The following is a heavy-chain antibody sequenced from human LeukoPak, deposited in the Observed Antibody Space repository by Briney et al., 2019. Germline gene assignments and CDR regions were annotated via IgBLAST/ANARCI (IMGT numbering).Heavy chain of an antibody. J-gene: IGHJ4*02. V-gene: IGHV3-30-3*01. Sequence: GGSLRLSCTASGFTFNTYAMHWVRQTPGMGLEWVAVISYDGINIYYLDSVKGRFTISRDNSNNTLYLQTTSLRPEDTAVYYCVRVPARASSAFYYFDYWGQGTLVTVSS. CDR1: GFTFNTYA. CDR2: ISYDGINI. CDR3: VRVPARASSAFYYFDY. D-gene: IGHD3-22*01.